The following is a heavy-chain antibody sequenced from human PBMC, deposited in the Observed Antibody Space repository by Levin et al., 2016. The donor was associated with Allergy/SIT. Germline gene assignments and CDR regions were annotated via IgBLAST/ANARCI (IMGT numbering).Heavy chain of an antibody. Sequence: SETLSLTCIVSGGSISSSNYYWGWIRQPPGKGLEWIGTISYSGSTYYNPSLKSRVTISLDTSKNQLSLRLSSVTAADTAVYYCARHSGSWVADACDIWGQGTVVTVSS. V-gene: IGHV4-39*01. D-gene: IGHD1-26*01. CDR1: GGSISSSNYY. J-gene: IGHJ3*02. CDR3: ARHSGSWVADACDI. CDR2: ISYSGST.